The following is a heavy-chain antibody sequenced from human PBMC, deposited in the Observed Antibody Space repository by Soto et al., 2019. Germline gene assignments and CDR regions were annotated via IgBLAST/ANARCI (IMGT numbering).Heavy chain of an antibody. D-gene: IGHD3-10*01. V-gene: IGHV1-2*02. CDR1: GYTFTCCS. Sequence: ASVKVSCKASGYTFTCCSMHWFDQAPGQGLERMRLLTLYNGKTNYAKKFQGRVTITRDMSLRTAYIELSSLRSDDTAVYYCARVSPGAFVDYYCGMDVWGHGTTVTFS. CDR2: LTLYNGKT. CDR3: ARVSPGAFVDYYCGMDV. J-gene: IGHJ6*02.